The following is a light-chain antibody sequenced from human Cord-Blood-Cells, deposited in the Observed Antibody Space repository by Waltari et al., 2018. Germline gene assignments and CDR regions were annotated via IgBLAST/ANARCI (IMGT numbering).Light chain of an antibody. CDR1: SSDVGSYNL. Sequence: QSALTHPASVSGSPGQSITISCTGTSSDVGSYNLVPWYQQHPGKAPKLMMYEVSKRPSGVSNRFSGSKSGNTASLTISGLQAEDEADYYCCSYAGSSTYVVFGGGTKLTVL. CDR2: EVS. CDR3: CSYAGSSTYVV. J-gene: IGLJ2*01. V-gene: IGLV2-23*02.